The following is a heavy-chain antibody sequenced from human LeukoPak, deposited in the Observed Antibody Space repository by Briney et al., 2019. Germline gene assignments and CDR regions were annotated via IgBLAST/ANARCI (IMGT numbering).Heavy chain of an antibody. V-gene: IGHV4-59*08. CDR3: ARGWGYFDS. CDR1: GGXVSSYY. D-gene: IGHD7-27*01. CDR2: IYYSGST. J-gene: IGHJ4*02. Sequence: PSETLSLTCTASGGXVSSYYLSWIRQPPGKGLEWIGYIYYSGSTNYSPSLKSRVTISVDTSKNQFSLKLSSVTAADTAVYYCARGWGYFDSWGQGTLVTVSS.